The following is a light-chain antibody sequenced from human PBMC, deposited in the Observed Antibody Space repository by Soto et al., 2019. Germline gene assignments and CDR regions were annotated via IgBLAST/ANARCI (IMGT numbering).Light chain of an antibody. CDR1: QTVSSRY. CDR3: QQYGRSPPFT. CDR2: GAS. J-gene: IGKJ2*01. V-gene: IGKV3-20*01. Sequence: EIVLTQSPGTLSLSPGERATLSCRASQTVSSRYLAWYQQKPGQAPRLLMYGASNRATGIPDRFSGSGSGTDFTLTISRLEPEDFAVYFRQQYGRSPPFTFGQGTKVEIK.